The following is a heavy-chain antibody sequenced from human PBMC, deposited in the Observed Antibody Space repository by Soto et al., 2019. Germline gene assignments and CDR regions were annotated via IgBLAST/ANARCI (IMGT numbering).Heavy chain of an antibody. V-gene: IGHV1-3*01. J-gene: IGHJ3*02. CDR3: ARERAIAAREADAFDI. CDR2: INAGNGNT. Sequence: GASVKVACKASGYTFTSYAMHWVRMTTGQRLEWMGWINAGNGNTKYSQKFQGRVTITRDTSASTAYMELSSLRSEDTAVYYCARERAIAAREADAFDIWGQGTMVTVSS. D-gene: IGHD6-6*01. CDR1: GYTFTSYA.